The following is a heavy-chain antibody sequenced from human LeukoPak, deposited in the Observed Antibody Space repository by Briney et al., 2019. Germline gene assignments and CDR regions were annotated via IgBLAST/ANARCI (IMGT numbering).Heavy chain of an antibody. J-gene: IGHJ4*02. Sequence: GGSLRLSCAASGFTFSGYWMHWVRQAPGKGLVWVSRINDNGSNTNYADSVKGRFTISRDNAKNTLYLQMNSLRAEDTAVNYCARETDYGDSLIYWGQGTLVTVSS. CDR2: INDNGSNT. V-gene: IGHV3-74*01. CDR3: ARETDYGDSLIY. D-gene: IGHD4-17*01. CDR1: GFTFSGYW.